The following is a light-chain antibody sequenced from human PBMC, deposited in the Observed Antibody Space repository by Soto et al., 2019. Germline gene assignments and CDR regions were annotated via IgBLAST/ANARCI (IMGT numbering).Light chain of an antibody. CDR1: QSLLDSDGDTY. CDR3: MKATQLPHI. V-gene: IGKV2-24*01. Sequence: DIVMTQTPLSSPVTLGQPASISCRSSQSLLDSDGDTYLSWLQQRPGQPPRLLIYKTSSRFSGVRDRWSGSGSGTDFTVKIRRGEVGDVGVYYCMKATQLPHILGQGP. J-gene: IGKJ2*01. CDR2: KTS.